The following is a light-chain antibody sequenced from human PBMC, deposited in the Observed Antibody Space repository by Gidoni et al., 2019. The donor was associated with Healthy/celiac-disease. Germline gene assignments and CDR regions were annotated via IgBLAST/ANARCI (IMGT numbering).Light chain of an antibody. J-gene: IGKJ1*01. Sequence: DIVMTQSPLSLPVTPGEPASIACRSSQSLLHSNGYNYLDWYLQKPGQSPPLLIYLGSYRALWVPDRFSGSGSGTDFTLKISRVEAEDVGVYYCMQALQTPRTFGQGTKVEIK. CDR1: QSLLHSNGYNY. V-gene: IGKV2-28*01. CDR2: LGS. CDR3: MQALQTPRT.